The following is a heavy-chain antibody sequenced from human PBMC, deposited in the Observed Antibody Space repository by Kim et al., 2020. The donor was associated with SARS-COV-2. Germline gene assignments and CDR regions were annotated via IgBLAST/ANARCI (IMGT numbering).Heavy chain of an antibody. CDR1: GFTFSSYE. CDR2: ISSSGSTI. J-gene: IGHJ4*02. D-gene: IGHD1-26*01. CDR3: ASMSYFKDSDY. V-gene: IGHV3-48*03. Sequence: GGSLRLSCAASGFTFSSYEMNWVRQAPGKGLEWVSYISSSGSTIYYADSVKGRFTISRDNAKNSLYLQMNSLRAEDTAVYYCASMSYFKDSDYWGQGTLVTVSS.